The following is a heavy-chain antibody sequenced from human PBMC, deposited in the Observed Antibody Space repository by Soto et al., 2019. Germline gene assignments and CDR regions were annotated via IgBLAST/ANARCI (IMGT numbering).Heavy chain of an antibody. V-gene: IGHV3-23*01. CDR2: VRGSGDNT. J-gene: IGHJ6*02. CDR1: GFTFSSYV. Sequence: EVQLLESGGGLVQPGGSLRLSCAASGFTFSSYVMNWVRQAPGKGLEWVSGVRGSGDNTYYADSVKGRFTISRDNSRNTLYLQMNSLRAEDTAVYYCARGPRAPPPHDYGMDVWGQGTTVTLSS. CDR3: ARGPRAPPPHDYGMDV.